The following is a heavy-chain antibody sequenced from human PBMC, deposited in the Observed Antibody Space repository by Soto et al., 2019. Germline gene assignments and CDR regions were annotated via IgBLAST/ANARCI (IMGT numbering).Heavy chain of an antibody. J-gene: IGHJ4*02. CDR3: ARKWQQLVNFDY. D-gene: IGHD6-13*01. CDR2: INHSGST. CDR1: GGSFSGYY. V-gene: IGHV4-34*01. Sequence: TSETLSLTCAVYGGSFSGYYWSWIRQPPGKGLEWIGEINHSGSTNYNPSLKSRVTISVDTSKNQFSLKLSSVTAADTAVYYCARKWQQLVNFDYWGQGTLVTVSS.